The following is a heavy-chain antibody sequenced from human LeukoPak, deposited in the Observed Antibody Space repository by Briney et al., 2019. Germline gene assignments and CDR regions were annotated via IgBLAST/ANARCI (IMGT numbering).Heavy chain of an antibody. Sequence: GGSLRLSCAASGFTFSSYAMHWVRQAPGKGLEWVAVISYDGSNKYYADSVKGRFTISRDNSKNTLYLQMNSLRAEDTAVYYCARESLTVTTASDIWGQGTMVTVSS. CDR2: ISYDGSNK. J-gene: IGHJ3*02. CDR1: GFTFSSYA. D-gene: IGHD4-17*01. V-gene: IGHV3-30-3*01. CDR3: ARESLTVTTASDI.